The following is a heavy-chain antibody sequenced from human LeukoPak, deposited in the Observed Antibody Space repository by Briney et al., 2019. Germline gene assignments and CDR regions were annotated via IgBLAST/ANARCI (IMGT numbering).Heavy chain of an antibody. Sequence: SETLSLTCAVYGGSFSGYYWSWIRQPPGKGLEWIGEINHSGSTNYNPSLKSRVTISVDTSKSQFSLKLSSVTAADTAVYYCARRTYYDYVWGSYRYPYFDYWGQGTLVTVSS. V-gene: IGHV4-34*01. D-gene: IGHD3-16*02. CDR1: GGSFSGYY. CDR2: INHSGST. CDR3: ARRTYYDYVWGSYRYPYFDY. J-gene: IGHJ4*02.